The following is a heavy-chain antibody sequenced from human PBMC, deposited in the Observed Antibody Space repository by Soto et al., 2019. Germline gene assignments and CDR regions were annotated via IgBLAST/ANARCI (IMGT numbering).Heavy chain of an antibody. Sequence: EEQVLESGGGLVQPGGSLRLSCAASGFTFSSYAMSWVRQAPGKGLEWVSAIRGSGGSTFYADSLKGRFTISRDNSENTLYMQMNSLRVEDTAVYYCAKARPYQPLLYFDSWGQGTLVTVSS. CDR2: IRGSGGST. D-gene: IGHD2-2*01. J-gene: IGHJ4*02. CDR1: GFTFSSYA. CDR3: AKARPYQPLLYFDS. V-gene: IGHV3-23*01.